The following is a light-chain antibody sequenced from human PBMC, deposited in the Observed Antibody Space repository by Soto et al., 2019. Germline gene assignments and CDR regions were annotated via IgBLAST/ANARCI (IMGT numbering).Light chain of an antibody. CDR2: YIS. V-gene: IGKV3D-15*01. CDR3: QQHNQWPIT. J-gene: IGKJ5*01. Sequence: EIVMTQSPATLSVSPGERATLSCRASQSVSSKLAWYQQKPGQAPRRLIYYISTRATGIPARFSGSGSGTEFTLTINSLQSEDSAVYYCQQHNQWPITFGQGTRLEIK. CDR1: QSVSSK.